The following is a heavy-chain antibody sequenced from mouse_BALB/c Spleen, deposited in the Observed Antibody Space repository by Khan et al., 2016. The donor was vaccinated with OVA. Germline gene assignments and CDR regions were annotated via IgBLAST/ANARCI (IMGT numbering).Heavy chain of an antibody. Sequence: VQLVEPGPGLVAPSQNLSLTCTVSGFSLSDYGVSWIRQPPGKGLEWLGVIWGGGSTYYNSDLKSRLSISKDNSKSQVFLKMSSLQSDDTAMFYCAKGVWSYYYTLDYWGQGTSVTVSS. J-gene: IGHJ4*01. V-gene: IGHV2-6-5*01. CDR1: GFSLSDYG. CDR3: AKGVWSYYYTLDY. CDR2: IWGGGST.